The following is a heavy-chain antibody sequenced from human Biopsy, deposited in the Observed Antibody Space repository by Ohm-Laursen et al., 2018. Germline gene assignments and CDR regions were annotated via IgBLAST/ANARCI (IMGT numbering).Heavy chain of an antibody. CDR1: GGTFSNYG. Sequence: GGSVKVSCKAPGGTFSNYGVNWVRQAPGQGLEWLGGNIPILGTGNYAQKFQDRVTVAADTSTSTATMELRSLRSDDTAVYYCATKLTGYFHHWGQGTLVIVSS. D-gene: IGHD3-9*01. J-gene: IGHJ1*01. V-gene: IGHV1-69*06. CDR2: NIPILGTG. CDR3: ATKLTGYFHH.